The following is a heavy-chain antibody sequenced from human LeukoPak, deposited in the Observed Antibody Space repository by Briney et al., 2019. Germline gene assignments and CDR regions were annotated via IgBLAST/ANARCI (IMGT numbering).Heavy chain of an antibody. J-gene: IGHJ4*02. CDR3: ARGDYGDYETLDY. CDR1: GGSISSYY. CDR2: IYYSGST. V-gene: IGHV4-59*12. Sequence: SETLSLTCTVSGGSISSYYWSWIRQPPGKGLEWIGYIYYSGSTNYNPSLKSRVTISVDTSKNQFSLKLSSVTAADTAVYYCARGDYGDYETLDYWGQGTLVTVSS. D-gene: IGHD4-17*01.